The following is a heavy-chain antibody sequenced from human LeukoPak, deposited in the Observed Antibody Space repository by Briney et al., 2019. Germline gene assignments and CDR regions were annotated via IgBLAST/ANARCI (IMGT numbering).Heavy chain of an antibody. CDR1: GLTFGSDS. V-gene: IGHV3-21*01. CDR2: ISSRSSYK. CDR3: AKRADSSAHSFDY. J-gene: IGHJ4*02. D-gene: IGHD3-22*01. Sequence: PGGSLRLSCAASGLTFGSDSMNWVRQAPGKGLEWVSSISSRSSYKYYADSVKGRFTISRDNAKNSLYLQMDSLRVEDTAVYYCAKRADSSAHSFDYWGQGTLVTVSS.